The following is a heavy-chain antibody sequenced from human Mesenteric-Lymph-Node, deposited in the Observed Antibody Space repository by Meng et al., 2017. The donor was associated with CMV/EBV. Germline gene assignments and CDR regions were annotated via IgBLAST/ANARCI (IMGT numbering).Heavy chain of an antibody. CDR3: AKDGGPYCTSTICPQGDYGMDV. CDR2: IKQDGSEK. V-gene: IGHV3-7*01. Sequence: GESLKISCAASGFTFSSYWMSWVRQAPGKGLEWVANIKQDGSEKYYVDSVKGRFTISRDNAENSLFLQMNSLRADDTAVYYCAKDGGPYCTSTICPQGDYGMDVWGQGTTVTVSS. J-gene: IGHJ6*02. CDR1: GFTFSSYW. D-gene: IGHD2-2*01.